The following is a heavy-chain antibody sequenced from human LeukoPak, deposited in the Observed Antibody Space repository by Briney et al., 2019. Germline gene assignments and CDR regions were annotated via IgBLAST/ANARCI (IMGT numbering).Heavy chain of an antibody. CDR2: INHSGGT. D-gene: IGHD2-2*01. CDR1: RGSFNGYS. CDR3: ARVCLWGGSCYVYYNGMDV. Sequence: SEALSLTCVVHRGSFNGYSWSWIRQPPGKGLEWIGEINHSGGTNYNPSLQSRVTISVDTSKNQFSLKLRSVTAADTAVYYCARVCLWGGSCYVYYNGMDVWGQGTTVTVSS. V-gene: IGHV4-34*01. J-gene: IGHJ6*02.